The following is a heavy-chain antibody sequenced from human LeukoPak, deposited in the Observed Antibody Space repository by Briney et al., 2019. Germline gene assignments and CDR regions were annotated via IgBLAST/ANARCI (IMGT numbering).Heavy chain of an antibody. D-gene: IGHD5-12*01. CDR3: ARGDVVATALDP. J-gene: IGHJ5*02. CDR2: IYYSGST. Sequence: PSETLSLTCTVSGGSISTYYWNWIRQPPGKGLEWIGYIYYSGSTKYNPSLKTRVTISVDTSKNQFSLKLSSVTAADTAVYCCARGDVVATALDPWGQGTLVTVSS. CDR1: GGSISTYY. V-gene: IGHV4-59*08.